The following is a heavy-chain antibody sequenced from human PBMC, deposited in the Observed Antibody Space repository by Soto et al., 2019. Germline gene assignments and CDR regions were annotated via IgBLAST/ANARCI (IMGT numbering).Heavy chain of an antibody. J-gene: IGHJ4*02. CDR2: IYYSGST. Sequence: SETLSLTCTVSGGSFSSSSYYWGWIRQPPGKGLEWIGSIYYSGSTYYNPSLKSRVTISVDTSKNQFSLKLSSVTAADTAVYYCARAAAGTKIDYWGQGTLVTVSS. D-gene: IGHD6-13*01. CDR3: ARAAAGTKIDY. CDR1: GGSFSSSSYY. V-gene: IGHV4-39*01.